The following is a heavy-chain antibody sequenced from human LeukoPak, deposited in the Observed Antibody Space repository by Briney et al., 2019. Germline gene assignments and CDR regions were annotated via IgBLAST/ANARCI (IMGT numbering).Heavy chain of an antibody. Sequence: ASVKVSCKASGYTFTSYGISWVRQAPGQGLEWMGWISAYNGNTNYAQKLQGRVTMTTDTSTSTAYMELRSLRSDDTAVYYCARDHGYYDFWSGYYNYYYYMDVWGKGTTVTVSS. D-gene: IGHD3-3*01. V-gene: IGHV1-18*01. J-gene: IGHJ6*03. CDR2: ISAYNGNT. CDR1: GYTFTSYG. CDR3: ARDHGYYDFWSGYYNYYYYMDV.